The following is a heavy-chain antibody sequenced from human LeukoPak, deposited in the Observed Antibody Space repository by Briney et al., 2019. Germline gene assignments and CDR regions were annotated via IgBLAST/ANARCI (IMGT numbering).Heavy chain of an antibody. CDR3: ARGQVLRPFGRPYFDY. V-gene: IGHV4-34*01. J-gene: IGHJ4*02. D-gene: IGHD3-3*01. Sequence: PSETLSLTCAVYGGSFSGYYWSWIRQPPGKGLEWIGEINHSGSTNYNPSLKSRVTISVDTSKNQFSLKLSSVTAADTAVYYCARGQVLRPFGRPYFDYWGQGTLVTVSS. CDR1: GGSFSGYY. CDR2: INHSGST.